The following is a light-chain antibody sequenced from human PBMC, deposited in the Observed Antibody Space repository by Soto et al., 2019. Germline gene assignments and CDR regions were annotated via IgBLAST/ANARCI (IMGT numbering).Light chain of an antibody. CDR1: WGISDY. CDR2: GAS. CDR3: QQFNAYPLT. J-gene: IGKJ4*01. Sequence: DIQLTQSPSFLSASVGDRVTISCRASWGISDYLAWYQQKPGKAPKLLIYGASTLQSGVPSRFSGSASGTEFTLTISSLQPEDFATYFCQQFNAYPLTFGGGTKLEIK. V-gene: IGKV1-9*01.